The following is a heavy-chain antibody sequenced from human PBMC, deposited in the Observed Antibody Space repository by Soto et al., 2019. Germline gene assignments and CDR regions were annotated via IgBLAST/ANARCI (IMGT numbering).Heavy chain of an antibody. CDR2: IYYSGST. J-gene: IGHJ4*02. CDR3: ARRYGGNFDY. D-gene: IGHD1-26*01. CDR1: GGSINSYY. V-gene: IGHV4-59*01. Sequence: SETLSLTCTVSGGSINSYYWSWIRQPPGKGLEWIGYIYYSGSTNYNPSIKRRVTKSVDTSKNQFTLKLRSVTGADTAVYYCARRYGGNFDYWGQGTLVTVS.